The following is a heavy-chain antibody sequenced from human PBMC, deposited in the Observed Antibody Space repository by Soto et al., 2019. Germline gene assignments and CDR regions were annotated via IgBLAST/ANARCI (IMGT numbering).Heavy chain of an antibody. Sequence: QVQLVESGGGVVQPGRSLRLSCAASGFTFSSYAMHWVRQAPGKGLEWVAVISYDGSNKYYADSVKGRFTISRDNSKKTLYLQMNSLRAEDTAVYYCARDPGSSWSKAYYYYGRDVWGQGTTVTVSS. CDR1: GFTFSSYA. J-gene: IGHJ6*02. CDR2: ISYDGSNK. D-gene: IGHD6-13*01. CDR3: ARDPGSSWSKAYYYYGRDV. V-gene: IGHV3-30-3*01.